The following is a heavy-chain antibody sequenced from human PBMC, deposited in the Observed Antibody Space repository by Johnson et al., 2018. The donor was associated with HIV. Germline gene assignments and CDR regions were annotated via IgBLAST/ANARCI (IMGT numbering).Heavy chain of an antibody. CDR1: GFTFSSFA. Sequence: QVQLVESGGGLIQPGGSLRLSCAASGFTFSSFAMHWVRQAPGKGLEWLAFISYDGSHKYFTDSVRGRFTISRDNSKNTLFLKMNSLRAEDTAVYYCVRRFYDSSAFDIWGQGTLVTVSS. CDR3: VRRFYDSSAFDI. CDR2: ISYDGSHK. V-gene: IGHV3-30-3*01. J-gene: IGHJ3*02. D-gene: IGHD3-22*01.